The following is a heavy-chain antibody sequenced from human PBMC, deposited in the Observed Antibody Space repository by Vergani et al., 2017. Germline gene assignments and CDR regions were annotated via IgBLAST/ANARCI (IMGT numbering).Heavy chain of an antibody. CDR2: ISGSGGST. V-gene: IGHV3-23*01. CDR1: GFTFSSYA. D-gene: IGHD5-18*01. Sequence: EVQLLESGGGLVQPGGSLRLSCAASGFTFSSYAMSWVRQAPGKGLEWVSAISGSGGSTYYADSVKGRFTISRDNSKNTLYLQMNSLRAEDTAVYYCARGGVDTAMVNYYYYGMDVWGQGTTVTVSS. J-gene: IGHJ6*02. CDR3: ARGGVDTAMVNYYYYGMDV.